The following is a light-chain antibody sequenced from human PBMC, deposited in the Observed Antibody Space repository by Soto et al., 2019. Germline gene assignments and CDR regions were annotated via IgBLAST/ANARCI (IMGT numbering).Light chain of an antibody. Sequence: QSALTQPPSAPGSPGQSVAISCSGTSGDVGGYNYVSWYQQHPGKAPKLIIYEVNKRPSGVPDRFSGSKSGNTASLTVSGLQAEDEADYYCSSHAASGVFGGGTKLTVL. V-gene: IGLV2-8*01. J-gene: IGLJ3*02. CDR3: SSHAASGV. CDR2: EVN. CDR1: SGDVGGYNY.